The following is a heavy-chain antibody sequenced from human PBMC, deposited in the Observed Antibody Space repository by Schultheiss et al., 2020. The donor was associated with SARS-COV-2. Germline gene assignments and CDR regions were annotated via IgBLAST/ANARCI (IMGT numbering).Heavy chain of an antibody. CDR1: GFTFSNAW. V-gene: IGHV3-23*01. CDR3: ARDLIVYGMDV. J-gene: IGHJ6*02. Sequence: GGSLRLSCAASGFTFSNAWMSWVRQAPGKGLEWVSAISGSGGSTYYADSVKGRFTISRHNSKNTLYLQMNSLRAEDTAVYYCARDLIVYGMDVWGQGTTVTVSS. CDR2: ISGSGGST. D-gene: IGHD2-15*01.